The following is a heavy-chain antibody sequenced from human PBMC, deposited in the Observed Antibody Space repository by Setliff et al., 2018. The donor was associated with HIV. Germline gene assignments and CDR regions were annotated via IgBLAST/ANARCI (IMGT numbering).Heavy chain of an antibody. CDR3: ARRLYSSEAFDP. CDR2: IYPGDSDT. Sequence: PGESLKISCRGSGYRFTDYWIGWVRQMPGKGLEWMGVIYPGDSDTRCNPSFQGQVAISADKSTSTAYLQWSSLKASDTAMYYCARRLYSSEAFDPWGQGTLVTVSS. CDR1: GYRFTDYW. V-gene: IGHV5-51*01. D-gene: IGHD6-25*01. J-gene: IGHJ5*02.